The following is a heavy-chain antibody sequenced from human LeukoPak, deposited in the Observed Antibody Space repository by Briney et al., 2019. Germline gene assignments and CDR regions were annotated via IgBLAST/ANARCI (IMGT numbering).Heavy chain of an antibody. CDR1: GGSISGSSYY. CDR2: IYYSGST. Sequence: SETLSLTCTVSGGSISGSSYYWGWIRQPPGKELEWIGSIYYSGSTYYNPSLKSRVTISVDTSKNQFSLRLSSVTAADTAVYYCARQGYDILTGSITTSDYWGQGTLVTVSS. CDR3: ARQGYDILTGSITTSDY. V-gene: IGHV4-39*01. J-gene: IGHJ4*02. D-gene: IGHD3-9*01.